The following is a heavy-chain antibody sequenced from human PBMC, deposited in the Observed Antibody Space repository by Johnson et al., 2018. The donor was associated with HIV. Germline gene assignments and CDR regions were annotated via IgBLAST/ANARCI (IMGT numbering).Heavy chain of an antibody. D-gene: IGHD3-22*01. CDR3: AKANYYVYAFDI. CDR1: GFTFSSYA. CDR2: ISGSGGST. J-gene: IGHJ3*02. V-gene: IGHV3-23*04. Sequence: VQLVESGGGLVKPGGSLRLSCAASGFTFSSYAMSWVRQAPGKGLEWVSAISGSGGSTYYADSVKGRFTISRDNSKNTLYLHMNSLRVEDTAVYYCAKANYYVYAFDIWGQGTMVTVSS.